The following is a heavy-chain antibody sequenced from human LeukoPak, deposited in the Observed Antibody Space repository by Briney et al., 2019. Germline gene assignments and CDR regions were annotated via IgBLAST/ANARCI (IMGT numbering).Heavy chain of an antibody. CDR3: AKDRAAAIDY. CDR2: ISWDGGST. V-gene: IGHV3-43*01. J-gene: IGHJ4*02. D-gene: IGHD6-13*01. Sequence: GGSLRLSCAASGFSFSTDGMHWVRQAPGKGLEWVSLISWDGGSTYYADSVKGRFTISRDNSKNSLYLQMNSLRTEDTALYYCAKDRAAAIDYWGQGTLVTVSS. CDR1: GFSFSTDG.